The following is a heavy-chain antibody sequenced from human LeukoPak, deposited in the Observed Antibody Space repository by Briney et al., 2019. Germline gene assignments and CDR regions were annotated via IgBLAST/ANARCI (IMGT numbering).Heavy chain of an antibody. Sequence: ASVKVSCKASGGTFSSYAISWVRQAPGQGLEWMGGIIPIFGTANYAQKFQGRVTITTDESTSTAYMELSSLRSEDTAVYYCARDPGVDEFWSGETPYYYYMDVWGKGTTVTVSS. CDR1: GGTFSSYA. J-gene: IGHJ6*03. V-gene: IGHV1-69*05. CDR2: IIPIFGTA. CDR3: ARDPGVDEFWSGETPYYYYMDV. D-gene: IGHD3-3*01.